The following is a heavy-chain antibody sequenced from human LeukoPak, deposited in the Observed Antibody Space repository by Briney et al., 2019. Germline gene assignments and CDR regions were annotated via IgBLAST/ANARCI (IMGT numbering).Heavy chain of an antibody. Sequence: PSETLSLTCTVSGGSISSYYWSWVRQPAGKGLEWIGRIYTSGSTNYNPSLKSRVTMSVDTSKNQFSLKLSSVTAADTAVYYCARDQRYFGWFDAFDIWGQGTMVTVSS. V-gene: IGHV4-4*07. CDR2: IYTSGST. D-gene: IGHD3-9*01. CDR1: GGSISSYY. CDR3: ARDQRYFGWFDAFDI. J-gene: IGHJ3*02.